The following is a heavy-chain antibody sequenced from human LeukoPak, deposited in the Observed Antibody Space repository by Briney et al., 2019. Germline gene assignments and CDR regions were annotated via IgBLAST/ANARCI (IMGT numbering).Heavy chain of an antibody. CDR2: INHSGHT. J-gene: IGHJ5*02. CDR1: GASIDSYY. Sequence: SETLSLTCTISGASIDSYYWSWIRQPPGKGLEWIGNINHSGHTYFNPSVKSRVTLSVDVSKNRFSLNLTSVTAADTALYFCARTHFDSLGWFDPWGQGIQVIVSS. CDR3: ARTHFDSLGWFDP. D-gene: IGHD3-9*01. V-gene: IGHV4-59*04.